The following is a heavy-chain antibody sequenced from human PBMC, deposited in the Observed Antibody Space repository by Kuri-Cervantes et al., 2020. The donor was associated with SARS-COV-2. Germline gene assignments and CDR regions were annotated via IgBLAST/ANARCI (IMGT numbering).Heavy chain of an antibody. CDR2: IYYSGST. CDR1: GGSFSGYY. J-gene: IGHJ5*02. Sequence: ESLKISCAVYGGSFSGYYWSWIRQPPGKGLEWIGSIYYSGSTYYNPSLKSRVTISVDTSKNQFSLKLSSVTAADTAVYYCARRHYYDSSGPSIALNWFDPWGQGTRVTGSS. V-gene: IGHV4-34*01. D-gene: IGHD3-22*01. CDR3: ARRHYYDSSGPSIALNWFDP.